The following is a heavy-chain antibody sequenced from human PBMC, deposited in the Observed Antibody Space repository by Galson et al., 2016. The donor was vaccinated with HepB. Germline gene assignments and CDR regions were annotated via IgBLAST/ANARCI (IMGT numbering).Heavy chain of an antibody. D-gene: IGHD1-26*01. V-gene: IGHV4-4*02. CDR2: IYQTGTA. Sequence: SETLSLTCAASGGSVSDNSWWAWVRQSPRKDLEWIGEIYQTGTAHYNPSFTSRATIFIDKSNNQISLRLESVTAADTAVYYCTRGTLGTTASMAFDFWGQGTLVSVSS. CDR3: TRGTLGTTASMAFDF. CDR1: GGSVSDNSW. J-gene: IGHJ4*02.